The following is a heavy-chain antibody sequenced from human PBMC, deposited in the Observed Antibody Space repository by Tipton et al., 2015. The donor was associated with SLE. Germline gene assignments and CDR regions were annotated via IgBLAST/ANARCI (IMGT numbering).Heavy chain of an antibody. Sequence: TLSLTCAVFGGPITDYYWSWIRQPPGRGLEWIGAIYPSGSTNYNPSLKSRVIMSVDKSKNQFSLKVSSVTAADTAVYYCAGSGSYSDFDYWGQGTLVAVSS. CDR2: IYPSGST. CDR3: AGSGSYSDFDY. J-gene: IGHJ4*02. CDR1: GGPITDYY. D-gene: IGHD1-26*01. V-gene: IGHV4-34*01.